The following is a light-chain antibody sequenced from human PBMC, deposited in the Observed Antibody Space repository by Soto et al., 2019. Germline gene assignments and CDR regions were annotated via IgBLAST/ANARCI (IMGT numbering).Light chain of an antibody. CDR2: KDT. J-gene: IGLJ2*01. CDR1: ALPKQY. Sequence: SYELTQPPSVSVSPGQTARITCSGDALPKQYAYWYHQRPRQAPVLLIYKDTERPSGIPERFSGSSSGTRVTLTISGVQAEDEADYYCQSADSSGTYVVFGGGNKVTVL. V-gene: IGLV3-25*02. CDR3: QSADSSGTYVV.